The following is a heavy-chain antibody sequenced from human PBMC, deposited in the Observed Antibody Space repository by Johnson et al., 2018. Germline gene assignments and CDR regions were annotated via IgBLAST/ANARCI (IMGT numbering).Heavy chain of an antibody. CDR2: IYYSGST. D-gene: IGHD7-27*01. V-gene: IGHV4-59*01. CDR1: GGPISSYY. Sequence: QLQESGPGLVKPXETLSLTCTVSGGPISSYYWSWIRQPPGKGLEWIGYIYYSGSTNYNPSLKSRVTISVDTAKNQFSLKLSSVTAADTAVYYCARPLGNRVYDAFDIWGQGTMVTVSS. J-gene: IGHJ3*02. CDR3: ARPLGNRVYDAFDI.